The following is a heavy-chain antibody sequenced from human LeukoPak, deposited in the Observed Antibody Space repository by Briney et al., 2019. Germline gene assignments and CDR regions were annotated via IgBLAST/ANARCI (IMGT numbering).Heavy chain of an antibody. CDR1: GFTFSSYE. J-gene: IGHJ4*02. Sequence: PGGSLRLSCAASGFTFSSYEVNWVRQAPGKGLEWVSSISSSGSTRYYADSVEGRFTVSRDNAKNSLYLQMSSLRAEDTAVYYCARGDSSSYSRSLDYWGQGTLVTVSS. CDR3: ARGDSSSYSRSLDY. D-gene: IGHD3-22*01. V-gene: IGHV3-48*03. CDR2: ISSSGSTR.